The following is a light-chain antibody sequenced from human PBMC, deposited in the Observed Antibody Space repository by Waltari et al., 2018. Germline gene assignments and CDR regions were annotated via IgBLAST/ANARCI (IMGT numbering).Light chain of an antibody. Sequence: DIQMTQSPSSLSASVDDRVTIICRASQSISNYLNWYQQKPGKAPKLLIYAASSLRSGVPSRFSGSGSGTDFTLTITSLQPEDFATYYCQQSYSTPQYTFGQGTKLEI. J-gene: IGKJ2*01. V-gene: IGKV1-39*01. CDR3: QQSYSTPQYT. CDR2: AAS. CDR1: QSISNY.